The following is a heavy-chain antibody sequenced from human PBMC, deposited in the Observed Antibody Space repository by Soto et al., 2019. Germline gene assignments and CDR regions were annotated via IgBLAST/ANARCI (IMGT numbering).Heavy chain of an antibody. CDR1: GFTFSSYG. Sequence: QVQLVESGGGVVQPGRSLRLSCAASGFTFSSYGMHWVRQAPGKGLEGVAVIWYDGSNKYYADSVKGRFTISRDNSKNTLYLQMNSLRAEDTAVYYCARDPALVATNRDYYYYYGMDVWGQGTTVTVSS. J-gene: IGHJ6*02. V-gene: IGHV3-33*01. D-gene: IGHD5-12*01. CDR2: IWYDGSNK. CDR3: ARDPALVATNRDYYYYYGMDV.